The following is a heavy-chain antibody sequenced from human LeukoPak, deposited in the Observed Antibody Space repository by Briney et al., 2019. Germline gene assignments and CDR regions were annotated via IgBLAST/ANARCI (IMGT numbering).Heavy chain of an antibody. CDR2: ISSSGSTI. V-gene: IGHV3-48*03. Sequence: GGSLRLSCAASGFTFSSYEMNWVRQAPGKGLEWVSYISSSGSTIYYADSVKGRFTISRDNAKNSLYLQMNSLRAEDTAVYYCARELNYYFDYWGQGTLVTVSS. CDR3: ARELNYYFDY. D-gene: IGHD3-16*01. CDR1: GFTFSSYE. J-gene: IGHJ4*02.